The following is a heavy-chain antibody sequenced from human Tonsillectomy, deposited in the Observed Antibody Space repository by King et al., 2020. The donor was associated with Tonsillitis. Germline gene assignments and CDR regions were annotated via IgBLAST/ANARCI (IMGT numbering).Heavy chain of an antibody. V-gene: IGHV3-30-3*01. D-gene: IGHD6-13*01. CDR2: ISNDGINK. J-gene: IGHJ4*02. CDR1: GFTFSSST. CDR3: ARDLGIAAAGLGDTFEF. Sequence: VQLVESGGGVVQPGRSLRLSCAASGFTFSSSTMHWVRQAPGKGLEWVAVISNDGINKLYADSVKGRFTISRDNSKYTLYLQMNSLRVEDTAVYYCARDLGIAAAGLGDTFEFWGQGALVTVSS.